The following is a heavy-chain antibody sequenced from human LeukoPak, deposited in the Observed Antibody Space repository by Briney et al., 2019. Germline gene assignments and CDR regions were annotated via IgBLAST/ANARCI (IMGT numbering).Heavy chain of an antibody. D-gene: IGHD6-13*01. CDR1: GFTVSSNY. Sequence: GESLRPSCAASGFTVSSNYMSWVRQAPGKGLEWVSVIYSGGSTYYADSVKGRFTISRHNSKNTLYLQMNSLRAEDTAVYYCARVDIAAADHPDYYYYYGMDVWGQGTTVTVSS. CDR3: ARVDIAAADHPDYYYYYGMDV. J-gene: IGHJ6*02. V-gene: IGHV3-53*04. CDR2: IYSGGST.